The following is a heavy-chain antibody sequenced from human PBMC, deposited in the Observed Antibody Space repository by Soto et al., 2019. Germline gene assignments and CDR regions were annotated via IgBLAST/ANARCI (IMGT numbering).Heavy chain of an antibody. J-gene: IGHJ4*02. V-gene: IGHV3-48*02. D-gene: IGHD4-17*01. CDR1: GFTFSSYN. CDR3: ARDLGYGDPTWPYFDY. Sequence: EVQLVESGGGLVQPGGSLRLSCAASGFTFSSYNMNWVRQAPGKGLEWVSYISSSSSTIYYADSVKGRFTISRDNAKNSLYLQMNSLRDEDTAVYYYARDLGYGDPTWPYFDYWGQGTLVTVSS. CDR2: ISSSSSTI.